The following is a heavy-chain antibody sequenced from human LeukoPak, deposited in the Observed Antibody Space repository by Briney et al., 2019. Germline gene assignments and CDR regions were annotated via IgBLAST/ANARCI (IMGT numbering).Heavy chain of an antibody. V-gene: IGHV5-51*01. J-gene: IGHJ4*02. Sequence: KPGESLRISCRGSGYSFTNYWIGWVRQMPGKGLEWMGIIYPGDSDTRYSPSFQGQVTISADKSISTAYLQWSSLKASDTAMYYCARHYSGYDRSPVDYWGQGTLVTVSS. CDR1: GYSFTNYW. CDR3: ARHYSGYDRSPVDY. CDR2: IYPGDSDT. D-gene: IGHD5-12*01.